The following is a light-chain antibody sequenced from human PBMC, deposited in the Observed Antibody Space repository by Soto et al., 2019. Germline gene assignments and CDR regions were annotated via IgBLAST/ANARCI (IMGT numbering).Light chain of an antibody. CDR3: GTWDDSLNGVG. V-gene: IGLV1-44*01. CDR1: SSNIGSNS. Sequence: QSVLTQPPSASGTPGQRVTISFSGSSSNIGSNSVNWYQQLPGTAPKLPGTAPKLLIYSNNQRPSGVPDRFSGSKSGTSAYLAISGLQSEDEADYYCGTWDDSLNGVGFGGGTKLTGL. CDR2: SNN. J-gene: IGLJ2*01.